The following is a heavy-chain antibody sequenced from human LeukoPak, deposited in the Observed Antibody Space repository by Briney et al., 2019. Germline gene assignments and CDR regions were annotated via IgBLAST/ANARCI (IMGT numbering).Heavy chain of an antibody. CDR2: MSSSDDGR. D-gene: IGHD3-10*01. CDR3: AKIWNPITMVRGVIDY. V-gene: IGHV3-23*01. J-gene: IGHJ4*02. CDR1: GFSFSSYA. Sequence: GGSLRLSCATSGFSFSSYAMSWVREAPGQGLECVSAMSSSDDGRYYAASVRGRFTISRDTSRSTLYLQMNSLRAEDTAVYYCAKIWNPITMVRGVIDYWGQGTLVTVSS.